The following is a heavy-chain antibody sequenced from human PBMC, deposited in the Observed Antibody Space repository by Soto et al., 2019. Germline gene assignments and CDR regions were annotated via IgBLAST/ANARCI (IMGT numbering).Heavy chain of an antibody. J-gene: IGHJ6*02. CDR3: AKRDIVVVVAVLDGMDV. CDR2: ISGSGGST. CDR1: GFTFNIYW. V-gene: IGHV3-23*01. Sequence: GGSLRLSCAASGFTFNIYWMHWVRQAPGKGLVWVSAISGSGGSTYYADSVKGRFTISRDNSKNTLYLQMNSLRAEDTAVYYCAKRDIVVVVAVLDGMDVWGQGTKVTVS. D-gene: IGHD2-15*01.